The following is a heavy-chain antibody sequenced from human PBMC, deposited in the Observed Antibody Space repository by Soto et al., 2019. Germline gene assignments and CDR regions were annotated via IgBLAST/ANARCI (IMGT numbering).Heavy chain of an antibody. J-gene: IGHJ4*02. V-gene: IGHV4-34*01. CDR1: GGSFSGYY. CDR2: INHSGST. CDR3: ARGRGVDY. Sequence: QVQLQQWGAGLLKPSETLSLTCAVYGGSFSGYYWSWIRQPPGKGLEWIGEINHSGSTNYNPSLKSRVTISVDTSKNQFPLKLSSVTAADTAVYYCARGRGVDYWGQGTLVTVSS. D-gene: IGHD3-10*01.